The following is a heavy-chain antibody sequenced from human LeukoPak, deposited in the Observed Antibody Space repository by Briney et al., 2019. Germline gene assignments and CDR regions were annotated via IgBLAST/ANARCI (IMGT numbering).Heavy chain of an antibody. J-gene: IGHJ4*02. CDR2: ISAYNGNT. D-gene: IGHD2-21*01. V-gene: IGHV1-18*01. CDR3: ARERMGIAMTGYCFDS. CDR1: GYSFTNNG. Sequence: ASVKVSCKASGYSFTNNGISWVRRAPGQGLEWMGWISAYNGNTNSTQKLQGRVTMTTDTSTSTAYMELRGLRSDDTAVYYCARERMGIAMTGYCFDSWGQGTLVTVSS.